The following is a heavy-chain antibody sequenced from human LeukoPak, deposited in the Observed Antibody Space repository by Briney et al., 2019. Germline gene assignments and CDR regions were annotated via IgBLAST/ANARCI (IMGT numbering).Heavy chain of an antibody. V-gene: IGHV4-4*07. CDR2: IYTSGST. J-gene: IGHJ4*02. D-gene: IGHD3-16*02. CDR3: ARGYDYVWRSYRSGYFDY. Sequence: PLETLSLTCTVSGASISSYYWSWIRQPAGEGLEWIGRIYTSGSTNYNPSLKSRVTMSVDTSKNQFSLKLRSVNAADTAVYYCARGYDYVWRSYRSGYFDYWGQGTLVTVSS. CDR1: GASISSYY.